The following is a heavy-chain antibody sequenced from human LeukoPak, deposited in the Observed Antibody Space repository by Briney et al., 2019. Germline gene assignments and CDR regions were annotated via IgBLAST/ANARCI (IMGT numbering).Heavy chain of an antibody. Sequence: GGSLRLSSAASGFTFSNAWMSWVRQAPGKGLEWVGRIKSKTDGGTTDYAAPVKGRFTISRDDSKNTLYLQMNSLKTEDTAVYYCTTDSSYRITMVRGVIIKMKDLDYWGQGTLVTVSS. CDR2: IKSKTDGGTT. CDR1: GFTFSNAW. D-gene: IGHD3-10*01. V-gene: IGHV3-15*01. J-gene: IGHJ4*02. CDR3: TTDSSYRITMVRGVIIKMKDLDY.